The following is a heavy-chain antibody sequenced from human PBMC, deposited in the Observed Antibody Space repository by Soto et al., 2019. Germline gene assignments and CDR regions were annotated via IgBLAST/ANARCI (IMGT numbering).Heavy chain of an antibody. CDR1: GGFVTTGSYN. Sequence: QVQLQESGPGLVRPSETLSLTCTASGGFVTTGSYNGSWIRRPRGKGLEWIGTIFFPGITHYNPSLNNRVTMSVDTSKNQFSLTVTSVTAADTAVYYCARDGNGMDVWGQGTTVTVSS. CDR3: ARDGNGMDV. CDR2: IFFPGIT. V-gene: IGHV4-61*01. D-gene: IGHD1-26*01. J-gene: IGHJ6*02.